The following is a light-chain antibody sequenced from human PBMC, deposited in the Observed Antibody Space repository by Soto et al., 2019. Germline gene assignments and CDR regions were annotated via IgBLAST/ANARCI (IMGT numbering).Light chain of an antibody. CDR1: QSISSW. V-gene: IGKV1-39*01. CDR2: AAS. Sequence: QMTQSPSTLSASVGYRVTITCRASQSISSWLAWYQQKKGKAPKVLIYAASSLQSGVPSRFSGSGYGTDFNLTISSLQTEDFATYYCQQSYSTPRTFGQGTKVDIK. CDR3: QQSYSTPRT. J-gene: IGKJ1*01.